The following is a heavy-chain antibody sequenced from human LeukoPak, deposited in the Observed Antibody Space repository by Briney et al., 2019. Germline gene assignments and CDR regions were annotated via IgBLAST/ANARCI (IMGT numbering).Heavy chain of an antibody. J-gene: IGHJ4*02. CDR1: GFTFSSYA. V-gene: IGHV3-23*01. D-gene: IGHD6-6*01. CDR2: ISGSGGST. CDR3: AKPGLYSSASWGVDH. Sequence: PGGSLRLSCAASGFTFSSYAMSWVRQAPGKGLEWVSAISGSGGSTYYADSVKGRFIISRDNSKNTVYLQMNSLRSEDTAIYYCAKPGLYSSASWGVDHWGQGTLVTVSS.